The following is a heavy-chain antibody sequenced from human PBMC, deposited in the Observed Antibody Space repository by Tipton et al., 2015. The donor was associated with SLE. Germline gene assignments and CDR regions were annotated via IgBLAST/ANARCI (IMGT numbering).Heavy chain of an antibody. CDR3: ARGLIAARFDY. V-gene: IGHV4-61*02. Sequence: TLSLTCTVSGGSISSGSYYWSWIRQPAGKGLEWIGRIYTSGSTSYNPSLKSRVTISVDTSKNQFSLKLSSVTAADTAVYYCARGLIAARFDYWGQGTLVTVSS. J-gene: IGHJ4*02. CDR1: GGSISSGSYY. CDR2: IYTSGST. D-gene: IGHD6-6*01.